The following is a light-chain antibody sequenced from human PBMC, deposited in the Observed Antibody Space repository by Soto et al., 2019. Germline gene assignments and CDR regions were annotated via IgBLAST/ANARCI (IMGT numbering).Light chain of an antibody. CDR1: SGDIGAYDY. CDR2: DVT. V-gene: IGLV2-14*01. J-gene: IGLJ2*01. CDR3: NSYTTSSPVV. Sequence: QSALTQPASVSGSPGQSITISCTGTSGDIGAYDYVSWYQQHPGKAPKVMIRDVTHRPSGVSNRFSGSKSANTASLTISGLQAEDEADYYCNSYTTSSPVVFGGGTKLTVL.